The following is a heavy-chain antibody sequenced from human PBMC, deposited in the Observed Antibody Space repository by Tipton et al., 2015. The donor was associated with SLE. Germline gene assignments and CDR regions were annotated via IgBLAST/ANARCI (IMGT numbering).Heavy chain of an antibody. CDR2: INHSA. Sequence: LRLSCAVYGGSFSGYYWTWIRQPPGKGLEWIGEINHSANYNPSLKSRVTISIDTSKNQFSLKVSSVTAADTAVYYCARGRYYYYGMDVWGLGTTVPVSS. CDR1: GGSFSGYY. CDR3: ARGRYYYYGMDV. D-gene: IGHD3-10*01. J-gene: IGHJ6*02. V-gene: IGHV4-34*01.